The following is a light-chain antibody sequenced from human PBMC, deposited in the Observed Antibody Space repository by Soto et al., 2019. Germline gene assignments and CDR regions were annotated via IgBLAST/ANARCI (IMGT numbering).Light chain of an antibody. CDR3: QQYNSDSRT. CDR2: DAS. J-gene: IGKJ1*01. V-gene: IGKV1-5*01. Sequence: DLQMTQSPSTLSASVGDRVTITCRASQSISTWLAWYQQKPGNAPKLLIFDASNLESGVPSRFSGSGSGTEFTLTIDSLHPDDFATYYCQQYNSDSRTFGQGTELDIK. CDR1: QSISTW.